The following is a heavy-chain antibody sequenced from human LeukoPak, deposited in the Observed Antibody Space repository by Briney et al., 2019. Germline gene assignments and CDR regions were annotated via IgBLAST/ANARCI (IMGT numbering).Heavy chain of an antibody. CDR3: AREIWGSSPQSTPNI. V-gene: IGHV3-21*01. CDR2: ISSSSSYI. CDR1: GFTFSNYV. J-gene: IGHJ3*02. D-gene: IGHD3-16*01. Sequence: NPGGSLRLSCAASGFTFSNYVMQWVRQAPGKGLEWVSSISSSSSYIYYADSVKGRFTISRDNAKNSLYLQMNSLRAEDTAVYYCAREIWGSSPQSTPNIWGQGTMVTVSS.